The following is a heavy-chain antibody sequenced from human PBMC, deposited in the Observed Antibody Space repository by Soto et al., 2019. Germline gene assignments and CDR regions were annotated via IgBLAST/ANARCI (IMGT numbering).Heavy chain of an antibody. Sequence: PGGSLRLSCAASGFTFSSYSMNWVRQAPGKGLEWVSSISSSSSYIYYADSVKGRFTISRDNAKNSLYLQMNSLRSEDTAVYYCASAANYILTGYLKFDYWGQGTLVTVSS. CDR1: GFTFSSYS. CDR2: ISSSSSYI. D-gene: IGHD3-9*01. V-gene: IGHV3-21*04. CDR3: ASAANYILTGYLKFDY. J-gene: IGHJ4*02.